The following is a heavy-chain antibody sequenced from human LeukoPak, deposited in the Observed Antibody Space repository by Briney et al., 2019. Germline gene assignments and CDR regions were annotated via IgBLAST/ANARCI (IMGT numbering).Heavy chain of an antibody. D-gene: IGHD6-13*01. CDR3: ARIRREAAADYFYYYGMDV. CDR2: IDWDDDK. CDR1: GFSLTTTGVC. Sequence: SGPALVKPTQTLTLTCTFSGFSLTTTGVCVTWIRQPPGKALEWLALIDWDDDKYYSTSLKTRLTISKDTSKHQVVLTMTKMDPVDTATYYCARIRREAAADYFYYYGMDVWGKGTTVTVSS. J-gene: IGHJ6*04. V-gene: IGHV2-70*01.